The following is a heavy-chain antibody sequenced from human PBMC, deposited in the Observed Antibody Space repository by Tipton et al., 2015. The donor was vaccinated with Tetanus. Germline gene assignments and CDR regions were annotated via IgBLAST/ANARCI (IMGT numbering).Heavy chain of an antibody. D-gene: IGHD3-3*01. CDR2: IYYSGTS. CDR1: GGSISSGDYS. V-gene: IGHV4-30-2*01. Sequence: TLSLTCAVSGGSISSGDYSWSWIRQPPGKGLEWIGYIYYSGTSYISPSLTRRVSIAVDTSRNQFSLNLNSVTAADTAVYFCARANFDFSKKGPFDSWGQGILVIVSA. J-gene: IGHJ4*02. CDR3: ARANFDFSKKGPFDS.